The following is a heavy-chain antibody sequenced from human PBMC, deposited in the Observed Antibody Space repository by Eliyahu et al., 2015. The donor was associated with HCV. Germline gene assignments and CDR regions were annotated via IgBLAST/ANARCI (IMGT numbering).Heavy chain of an antibody. D-gene: IGHD6-13*01. CDR1: GFTFDDXA. CDR3: AKDRQYSSSWYLSHYYYGMDV. CDR2: ISWNSGSI. J-gene: IGHJ6*02. V-gene: IGHV3-9*01. Sequence: EVQLVESGGGLVQPGRSLRLSCAASGFTFDDXAMXXVRQAPGKGLEWVSGISWNSGSIGYADSVKGRFTISRDNAKNSLYLQMNSLRAEDTALYYCAKDRQYSSSWYLSHYYYGMDVWGQGTTVTVSS.